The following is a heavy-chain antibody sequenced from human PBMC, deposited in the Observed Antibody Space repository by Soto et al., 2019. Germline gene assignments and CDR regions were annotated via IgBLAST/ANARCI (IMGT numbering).Heavy chain of an antibody. CDR1: GGTFSSYA. CDR3: ARATGIMDYYDSSGYPPPSFDY. J-gene: IGHJ4*02. Sequence: ASVKVSCKASGGTFSSYAISWVRQAPGQGLEWMGGIIPIFGTANYAQKFQGRVTITADESTSTAYMELSSLRSEDTAVYYCARATGIMDYYDSSGYPPPSFDYWGQGTLVTVSS. D-gene: IGHD3-22*01. V-gene: IGHV1-69*13. CDR2: IIPIFGTA.